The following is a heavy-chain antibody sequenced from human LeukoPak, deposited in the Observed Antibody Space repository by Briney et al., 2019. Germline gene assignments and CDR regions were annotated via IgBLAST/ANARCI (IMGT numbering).Heavy chain of an antibody. CDR3: ARQKCTSTSCLTKNAFDI. J-gene: IGHJ3*02. D-gene: IGHD2-2*01. Sequence: ASETLSLTCSVSGGSITSHFWSWIRQPPGKGLEWIGYIHYSGSTNYNPSLKSRVTISPDTSKNQLFLKLNSVTAADSAVYYCARQKCTSTSCLTKNAFDIWGQGTMVTISS. CDR2: IHYSGST. V-gene: IGHV4-59*11. CDR1: GGSITSHF.